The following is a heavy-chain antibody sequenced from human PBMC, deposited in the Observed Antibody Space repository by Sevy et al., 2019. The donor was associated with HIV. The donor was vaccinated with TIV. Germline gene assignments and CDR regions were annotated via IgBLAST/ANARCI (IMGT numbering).Heavy chain of an antibody. J-gene: IGHJ6*02. CDR1: GDSISSAY. CDR3: ARASQYYYYAMDV. CDR2: IYYSGIT. Sequence: SETLSLTCTVSGDSISSAYWSWIRQPPGKGLEWMGYIYYSGITNYNPSLTSRVTISRDMSKNQFSLKLSSVTAADTAVYYCARASQYYYYAMDVWGQGTTVTVSS. V-gene: IGHV4-59*01.